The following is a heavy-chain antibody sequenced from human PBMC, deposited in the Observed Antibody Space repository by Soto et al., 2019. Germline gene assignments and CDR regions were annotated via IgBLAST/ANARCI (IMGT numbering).Heavy chain of an antibody. CDR1: GYTFTSYG. D-gene: IGHD3-3*01. CDR2: ISAYNGNT. CDR3: ARGPLITIFGVASYYFDY. Sequence: QVQLVQSGAEVKKPGASVKVSCKASGYTFTSYGISWVRQAPGQGLEWMGWISAYNGNTNYAQKLQGRVTLTTDTSTSTAYMELRSLRSDDTAVYYCARGPLITIFGVASYYFDYWGQGTLVTVSS. V-gene: IGHV1-18*01. J-gene: IGHJ4*02.